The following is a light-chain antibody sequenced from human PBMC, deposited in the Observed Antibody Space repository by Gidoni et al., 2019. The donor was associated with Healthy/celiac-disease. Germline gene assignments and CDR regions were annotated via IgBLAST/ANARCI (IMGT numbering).Light chain of an antibody. Sequence: ERVMTHSPATLSVSPGESATLSCRASQSVSSNLAWYQQKPGQAPRLLIYGASTRSTGIPARFSGSGSGRAFILTISSLQYADFAVYYCQQYNNCPPYTFGQGTKLEIK. V-gene: IGKV3-15*01. J-gene: IGKJ2*01. CDR1: QSVSSN. CDR2: GAS. CDR3: QQYNNCPPYT.